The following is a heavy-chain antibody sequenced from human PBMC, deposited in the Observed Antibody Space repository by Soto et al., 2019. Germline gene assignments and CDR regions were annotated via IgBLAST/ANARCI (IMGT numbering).Heavy chain of an antibody. V-gene: IGHV3-48*01. J-gene: IGHJ4*02. D-gene: IGHD1-7*01. CDR1: GFTFIGYT. CDR3: ARVGWELTFDY. CDR2: ISSANSAI. Sequence: GGXLRLSCATSGFTFIGYTLSWVRQAPGKGLELVSYISSANSAIYYADSVKGRSEISRDNAKTSMFLQLHSLRAEDTAIYYCARVGWELTFDYWGQGAQVTVSS.